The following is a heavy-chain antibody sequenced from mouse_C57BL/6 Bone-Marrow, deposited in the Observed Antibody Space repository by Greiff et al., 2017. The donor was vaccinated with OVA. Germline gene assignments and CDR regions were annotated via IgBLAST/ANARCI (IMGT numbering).Heavy chain of an antibody. Sequence: EVQGVESGEGLVKPGGSLKLSCAASGFTFSSYAMSWVRQTPEKRLEWVAYISSGGDYIYYADTVKGRFTISRYNARNTLYMQMSSLKSEDTAMYYCTRLLDAMDYWGQGTSVTVSS. CDR2: ISSGGDYI. J-gene: IGHJ4*01. V-gene: IGHV5-9-1*02. CDR1: GFTFSSYA. D-gene: IGHD2-1*01. CDR3: TRLLDAMDY.